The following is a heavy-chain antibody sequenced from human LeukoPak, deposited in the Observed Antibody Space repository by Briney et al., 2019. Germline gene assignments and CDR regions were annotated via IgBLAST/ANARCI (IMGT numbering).Heavy chain of an antibody. CDR1: GGSFSGYY. CDR3: ARDLGNWNDGRVELDH. D-gene: IGHD1-1*01. CDR2: INHSGST. Sequence: PSETLSLTCAVYGGSFSGYYWSWIRQPPGKGLEWIGEINHSGSTNYNPSLKSRVTISVDTSKNQFSLKLSSVTAADTAVYYCARDLGNWNDGRVELDHWGQGTLVTVSS. V-gene: IGHV4-34*01. J-gene: IGHJ4*02.